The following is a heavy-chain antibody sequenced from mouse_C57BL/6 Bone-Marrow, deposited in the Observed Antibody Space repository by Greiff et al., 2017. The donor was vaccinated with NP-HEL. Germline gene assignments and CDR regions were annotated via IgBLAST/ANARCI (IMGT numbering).Heavy chain of an antibody. Sequence: QVQLQQSGPEMVKPGASVKLSCKASGYTFTSYDINWVQQRPGQGLEWIGWIYPRDGSTKYNEKFKGQATLTVDTSSSTAYMELHSLTSEDSAVYFCARPHYYGSSYWYFDVWGTGTTVTVSS. CDR1: GYTFTSYD. CDR2: IYPRDGST. CDR3: ARPHYYGSSYWYFDV. J-gene: IGHJ1*03. V-gene: IGHV1-85*01. D-gene: IGHD1-1*01.